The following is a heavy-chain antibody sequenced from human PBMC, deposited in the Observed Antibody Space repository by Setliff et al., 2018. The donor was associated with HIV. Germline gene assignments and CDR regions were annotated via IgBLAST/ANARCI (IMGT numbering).Heavy chain of an antibody. Sequence: SETLSLTCSVSGVSINRTDHYWGWIRQSPGKRLEWIRSVSQSGSTYYNPSLKSRITISVDRPKNLFSLKLISVTAADQGVYYCARVPVAGANWFDPWGLGTLVTVSS. CDR1: GVSINRTDHY. J-gene: IGHJ5*02. CDR2: VSQSGST. V-gene: IGHV4-39*01. D-gene: IGHD2-21*01. CDR3: ARVPVAGANWFDP.